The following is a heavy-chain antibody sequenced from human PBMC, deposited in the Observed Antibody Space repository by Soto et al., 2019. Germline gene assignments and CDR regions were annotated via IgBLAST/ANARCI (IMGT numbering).Heavy chain of an antibody. V-gene: IGHV1-8*01. D-gene: IGHD3-22*01. Sequence: QVQLVQSGAEVKEPGASVKVSCRASGYTFSNYDMNWVRQATGQGPEWIGWMNPNTGDTGYAQKFQGRVTMTRDISTNTAYMGLSSLRYEDTAVYYCAKVSRRGASIDYAYWGQGTVVTVSS. CDR2: MNPNTGDT. J-gene: IGHJ4*02. CDR3: AKVSRRGASIDYAY. CDR1: GYTFSNYD.